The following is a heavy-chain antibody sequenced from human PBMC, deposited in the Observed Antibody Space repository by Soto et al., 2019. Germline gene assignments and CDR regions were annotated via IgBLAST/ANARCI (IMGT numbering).Heavy chain of an antibody. CDR1: GSSVSSGSYY. Sequence: TSETLSLTCTVSGSSVSSGSYYWSWIRQPPGKGLEWIGYIYYSGSTNYNPSLKSRVTISVDTSKNQFSLKLSSVTAADTAVYYCARGGDSSGYLLYYYYGMDVWGQGTTVTVSS. D-gene: IGHD3-22*01. J-gene: IGHJ6*02. CDR2: IYYSGST. CDR3: ARGGDSSGYLLYYYYGMDV. V-gene: IGHV4-61*01.